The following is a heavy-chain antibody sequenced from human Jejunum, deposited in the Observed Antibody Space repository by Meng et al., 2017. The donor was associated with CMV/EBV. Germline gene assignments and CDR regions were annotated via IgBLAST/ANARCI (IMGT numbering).Heavy chain of an antibody. D-gene: IGHD3-22*01. CDR3: ATAPGYYDSAPFDY. CDR1: TCNNAW. J-gene: IGHJ4*02. CDR2: IKSKTDGGTT. Sequence: TCNNAWMTWVRQAPGKGLEWVGHIKSKTDGGTTDYAAPVKDRFTISRDDSKNTLFLQMNSLKTEDTAIYYCATAPGYYDSAPFDYWGQGTLVTVSS. V-gene: IGHV3-15*01.